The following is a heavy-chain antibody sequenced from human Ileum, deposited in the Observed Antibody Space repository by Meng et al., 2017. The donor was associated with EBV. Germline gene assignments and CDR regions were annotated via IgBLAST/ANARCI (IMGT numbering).Heavy chain of an antibody. CDR2: INSNWNT. Sequence: QLQLQESGPGLVKPSETLSLTCLVSCDSVSDTNYFWGWIRQPPGKGLEWIGSINSNWNTYYNPSLTSRVTMSVDTSKNQFSLKLSSVTAADTAVYYCVRVRGDFDYWGQGTRVTVSS. CDR1: CDSVSDTNYF. J-gene: IGHJ4*02. CDR3: VRVRGDFDY. D-gene: IGHD3-10*01. V-gene: IGHV4-39*07.